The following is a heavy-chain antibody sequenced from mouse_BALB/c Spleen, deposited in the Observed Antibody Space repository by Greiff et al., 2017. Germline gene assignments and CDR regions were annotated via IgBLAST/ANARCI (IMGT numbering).Heavy chain of an antibody. D-gene: IGHD3-1*01. J-gene: IGHJ4*01. CDR2: ILPGSGST. CDR3: AGSGYGGYYAMDY. V-gene: IGHV1-9*01. CDR1: GYTFSSYW. Sequence: QVQLKESGAELMKPGASVKISCKATGYTFSSYWIEWVKQRPGHGLEWIGEILPGSGSTNYNEKFKGKATFTADTSSNTAYMQLSSLTSEDSAVYYCAGSGYGGYYAMDYWGQGTSVTVSS.